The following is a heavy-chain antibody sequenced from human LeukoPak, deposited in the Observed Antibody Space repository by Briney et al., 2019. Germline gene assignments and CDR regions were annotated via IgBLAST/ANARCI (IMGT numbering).Heavy chain of an antibody. CDR2: ISGGGGYI. V-gene: IGHV3-23*01. CDR3: AKNRGTGMAFYDH. Sequence: GGSLRLSCAASGFTFGSYAMTWVRRAPGKGLEWVSAISGGGGYIYYGDSVKGRFTSSRDNSESTLYLQMNNLRAEDTAVYYCAKNRGTGMAFYDHWGHGTQVTVSS. J-gene: IGHJ4*01. D-gene: IGHD5-18*01. CDR1: GFTFGSYA.